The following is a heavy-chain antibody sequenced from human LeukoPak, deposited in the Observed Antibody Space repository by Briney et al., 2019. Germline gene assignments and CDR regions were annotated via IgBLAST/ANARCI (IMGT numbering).Heavy chain of an antibody. V-gene: IGHV3-23*01. Sequence: GGSLRLSCAADGFSSNSYAMSWVRQAPGNGLEWGSAIRGSGGSTYYADSVKGRFTISRDNSKNTLYLQMNSLRAEDTAVYYCAKVIYYGPSTKYYLDYWGQGTLVTVSS. CDR3: AKVIYYGPSTKYYLDY. CDR1: GFSSNSYA. J-gene: IGHJ4*02. D-gene: IGHD1-26*01. CDR2: IRGSGGST.